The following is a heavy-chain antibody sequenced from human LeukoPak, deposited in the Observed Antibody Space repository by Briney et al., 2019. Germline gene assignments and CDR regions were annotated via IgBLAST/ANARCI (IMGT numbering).Heavy chain of an antibody. CDR1: GYTFTSYG. V-gene: IGHV1-18*04. CDR2: ISAYNDNT. J-gene: IGHJ5*02. CDR3: ARDQSYYGSGSYYKGAWFDP. Sequence: ASVKVSCKASGYTFTSYGISWVRQAPGQGLEWMGWISAYNDNTNYAQELQGRVTMTTDTSTSTAYMELRSLRSDDTAVYYCARDQSYYGSGSYYKGAWFDPWGQGTLVTVSS. D-gene: IGHD3-10*01.